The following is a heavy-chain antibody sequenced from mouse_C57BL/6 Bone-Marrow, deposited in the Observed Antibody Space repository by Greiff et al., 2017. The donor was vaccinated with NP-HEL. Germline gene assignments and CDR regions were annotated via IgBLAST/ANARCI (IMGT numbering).Heavy chain of an antibody. D-gene: IGHD1-1*01. Sequence: VQLQQSGAELVRPGASVKLSCTASGFNIKDDYMHWVKQRPEQGLEWIGRIDPENGDTEYASKFQGKATITADTSSNTAYLQLSSLTSEDTAVYYCTTWGYYYGSSIAYWGQGTLVTVSA. J-gene: IGHJ3*01. CDR3: TTWGYYYGSSIAY. V-gene: IGHV14-4*01. CDR1: GFNIKDDY. CDR2: IDPENGDT.